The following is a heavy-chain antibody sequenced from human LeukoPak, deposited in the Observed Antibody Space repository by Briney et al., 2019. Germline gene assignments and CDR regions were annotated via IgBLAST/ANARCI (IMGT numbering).Heavy chain of an antibody. CDR2: ISSSGSTI. CDR1: GFTFSIYG. CDR3: AELGITMIGGV. D-gene: IGHD3-10*02. V-gene: IGHV3-48*03. Sequence: GGSLRLSCAASGFTFSIYGMGWVRQAPGKGLEWVSYISSSGSTIYYADSVKGRFTISRDNAKNSLYLQMNSLRAEDTAVYYCAELGITMIGGVWGKGTTVTISS. J-gene: IGHJ6*04.